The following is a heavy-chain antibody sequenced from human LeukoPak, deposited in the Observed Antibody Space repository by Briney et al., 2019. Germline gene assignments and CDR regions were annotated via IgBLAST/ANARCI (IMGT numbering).Heavy chain of an antibody. Sequence: GGSLRLSCAASGFTFSDYYMSWIRQAPGKGLEWVSYISSSSSTIYYADSVKGRFTISRDNSKNTLYLQMNSLRAEDTAVYYCAKDRVVVPAAMLGYWGQGTLVTVSS. V-gene: IGHV3-11*01. CDR2: ISSSSSTI. CDR1: GFTFSDYY. J-gene: IGHJ4*02. D-gene: IGHD2-2*01. CDR3: AKDRVVVPAAMLGY.